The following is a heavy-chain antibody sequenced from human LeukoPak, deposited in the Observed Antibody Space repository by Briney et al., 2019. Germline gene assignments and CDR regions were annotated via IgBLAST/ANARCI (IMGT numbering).Heavy chain of an antibody. CDR1: GGSFSGYY. CDR2: INHSGST. CDR3: ARRLYSSSSGSEDAFDI. D-gene: IGHD6-13*01. V-gene: IGHV4-34*01. Sequence: SETLSLTCAVYGGSFSGYYWSLIRQPPGKGLEWIGEINHSGSTSYNPSLNSRVTISVDTSKNQFSLKLSSVTAADTAVYYCARRLYSSSSGSEDAFDIWGQGTMVTVSS. J-gene: IGHJ3*02.